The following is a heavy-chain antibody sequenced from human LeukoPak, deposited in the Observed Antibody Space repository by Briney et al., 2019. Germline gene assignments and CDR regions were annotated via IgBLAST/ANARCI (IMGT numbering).Heavy chain of an antibody. D-gene: IGHD2-15*01. J-gene: IGHJ4*02. CDR3: ARAYCSGGSCYLVDY. V-gene: IGHV4-4*02. CDR2: IYHSGST. CDR1: GGPISSSNW. Sequence: SGTLSLTCAVSGGPISSSNWRSWVRQPPGKGLEWIGEIYHSGSTNYNPSLKSRVTISVDKSKNQFSLKLSSVTAADTAVYYCARAYCSGGSCYLVDYWGQGTLVTVSS.